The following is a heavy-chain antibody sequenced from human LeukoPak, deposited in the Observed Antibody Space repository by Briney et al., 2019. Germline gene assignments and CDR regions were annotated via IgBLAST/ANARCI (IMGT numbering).Heavy chain of an antibody. D-gene: IGHD3-16*01. CDR1: GDSISGGSYY. V-gene: IGHV4-61*02. J-gene: IGHJ4*02. Sequence: PSETLSLTCTVSGDSISGGSYYWTWIRQPAGKGLEWIGRIYTSGSTNYNPSLKSRVTISIDTSKNQFSLNLSSVTAADTAVYYCARASVLLSADYWGQGTLVTVSS. CDR3: ARASVLLSADY. CDR2: IYTSGST.